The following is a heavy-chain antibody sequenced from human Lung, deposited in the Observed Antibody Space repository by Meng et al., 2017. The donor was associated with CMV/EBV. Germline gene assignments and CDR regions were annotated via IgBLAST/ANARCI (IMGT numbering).Heavy chain of an antibody. CDR2: IHEHLNT. J-gene: IGHJ6*02. CDR1: AYFSDYY. V-gene: IGHV4-34*01. CDR3: ARGRELPAAKRRYGMDV. D-gene: IGHD1-7*01. Sequence: AYFSDYYLRWIRQPPGKGLEWIVEIHEHLNTNYNASLKSRVTLSLDTSRNEFSLRLSSVTAADTAVYFCARGRELPAAKRRYGMDVWGQGTTVTVSS.